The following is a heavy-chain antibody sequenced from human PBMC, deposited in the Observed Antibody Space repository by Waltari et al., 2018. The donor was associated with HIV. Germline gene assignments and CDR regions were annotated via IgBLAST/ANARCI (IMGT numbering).Heavy chain of an antibody. CDR3: ARDRSDDFWSGPNYGMDV. CDR1: GFDFNTYS. J-gene: IGHJ6*02. D-gene: IGHD3-3*01. CDR2: IRGSNTYI. Sequence: EEHLVESGGGLVKPGESLRLSCAASGFDFNTYSMNWVRQAPGKGLEWVSSIRGSNTYIYYAYSVKGRFTISRDNAKNSLYLQMSSLRAEDTAVYYCARDRSDDFWSGPNYGMDVWGQGTTVTVSS. V-gene: IGHV3-21*06.